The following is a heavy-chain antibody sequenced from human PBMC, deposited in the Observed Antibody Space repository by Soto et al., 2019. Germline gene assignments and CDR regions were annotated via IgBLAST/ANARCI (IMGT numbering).Heavy chain of an antibody. D-gene: IGHD1-1*01. J-gene: IGHJ4*02. V-gene: IGHV3-74*01. CDR3: TRGPRSTSTGTGAF. Sequence: GGSLRLSCAASGFTFSMYWMHWVRQVPGKGPEWVSRINDDGISTNYADSVKGRFTISRDNAKNTLYLQMNALRVEDTAVYYCTRGPRSTSTGTGAFWGQGALVTVSS. CDR1: GFTFSMYW. CDR2: INDDGIST.